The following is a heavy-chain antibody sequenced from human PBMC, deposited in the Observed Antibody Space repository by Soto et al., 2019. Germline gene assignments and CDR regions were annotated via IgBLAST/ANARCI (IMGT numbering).Heavy chain of an antibody. V-gene: IGHV3-33*01. CDR2: IWYDGSNK. CDR1: GFTFSSYG. J-gene: IGHJ6*02. Sequence: GGSLRLSCAASGFTFSSYGMHWVRQAPGKGLEWVAVIWYDGSNKYYADSVKGRFTISRDNSKNTLYLQMNSLRAEDTAVYYCARDWDPYGMDVWGQGTTVTVSS. D-gene: IGHD1-26*01. CDR3: ARDWDPYGMDV.